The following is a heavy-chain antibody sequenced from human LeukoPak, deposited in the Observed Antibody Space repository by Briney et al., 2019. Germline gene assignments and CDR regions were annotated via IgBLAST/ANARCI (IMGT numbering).Heavy chain of an antibody. V-gene: IGHV4-31*03. D-gene: IGHD3-10*01. CDR3: ARLVTMVRGVIIAVDY. J-gene: IGHJ4*02. CDR1: DGSISSGGYY. Sequence: SETLSLTCTVSDGSISSGGYYWSWIRQHPGKGLEWIGYIYYSGSTYYNPSLKSRVTISVDTSKNQFSLKLSSVTAADTAVYYCARLVTMVRGVIIAVDYWGQGTLVTVSS. CDR2: IYYSGST.